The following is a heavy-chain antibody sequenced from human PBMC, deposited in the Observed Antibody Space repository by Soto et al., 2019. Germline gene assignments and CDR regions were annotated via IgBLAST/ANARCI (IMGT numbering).Heavy chain of an antibody. CDR2: AISILTIP. V-gene: IGHV1-69*04. Sequence: SVEAFSRAPGAPYSMSGSTWVSQAPGQEPEWIGRAISILTIPNYAQKSRGRVTIVAVESTKTVYMELSSLKAEDTAVYYCATASCIILDCDDGMDAWGQGTMVTVSS. J-gene: IGHJ6*02. CDR3: ATASCIILDCDDGMDA. D-gene: IGHD1-1*01. CDR1: GAPYSMSG.